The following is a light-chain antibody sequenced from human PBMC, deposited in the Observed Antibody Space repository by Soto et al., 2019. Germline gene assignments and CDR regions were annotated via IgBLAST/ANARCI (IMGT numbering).Light chain of an antibody. CDR1: RSVNSN. CDR2: GIS. V-gene: IGKV3-15*01. CDR3: QQYSKWPIT. Sequence: EILMTQSPAILSVSPGESATLSCRASRSVNSNYLAWYQQHPGQPPRLLIYGISTRATGIPARFSGSGSGTEFSLTISSLQSEDFAVYYCQQYSKWPITFGQGTRLEIK. J-gene: IGKJ5*01.